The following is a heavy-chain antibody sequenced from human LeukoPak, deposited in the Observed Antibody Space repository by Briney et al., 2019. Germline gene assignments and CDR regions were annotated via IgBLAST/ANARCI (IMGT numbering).Heavy chain of an antibody. CDR1: GFSFSGYV. CDR2: ISVDGNNK. J-gene: IGHJ4*02. Sequence: GGSLRLSCAASGFSFSGYVMHWVRQAPGKGLEWVAVISVDGNNKYYGDSVKGRFTISRDNSKNTLYLQINSLRPEDTSVYYYAKDRSGNYYGTLDCWGPGTLVTVSS. CDR3: AKDRSGNYYGTLDC. D-gene: IGHD1-26*01. V-gene: IGHV3-30*18.